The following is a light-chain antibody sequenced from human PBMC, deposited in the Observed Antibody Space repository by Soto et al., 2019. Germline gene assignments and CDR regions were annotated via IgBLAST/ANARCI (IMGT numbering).Light chain of an antibody. J-gene: IGKJ4*01. CDR3: QQSYSSMLT. CDR2: GAS. V-gene: IGKV1-39*01. Sequence: DIQMTQSPSSLSASVGDRVTITCRASQTIDTFVNWYQQTPGRAPKLLIYGASNLESGVPSRFEGSGSGTDFSLTISSLQPDDFATYFCQQSYSSMLTFGGGTKVDVK. CDR1: QTIDTF.